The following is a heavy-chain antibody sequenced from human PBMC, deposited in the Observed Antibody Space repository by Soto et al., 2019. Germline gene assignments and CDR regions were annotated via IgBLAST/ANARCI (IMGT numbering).Heavy chain of an antibody. V-gene: IGHV3-74*01. Sequence: GGSLRLSCAASGFTFSSYWMHWVRQAPGKGLVWVSRINSDGSSTRYADSVKGRFTISRDNAKNTLYLQMNSLRAEDTAVYYCARDGSDIVVVPAAIPDNWFDPWGQGTLVTVSS. CDR1: GFTFSSYW. CDR3: ARDGSDIVVVPAAIPDNWFDP. CDR2: INSDGSST. J-gene: IGHJ5*02. D-gene: IGHD2-2*01.